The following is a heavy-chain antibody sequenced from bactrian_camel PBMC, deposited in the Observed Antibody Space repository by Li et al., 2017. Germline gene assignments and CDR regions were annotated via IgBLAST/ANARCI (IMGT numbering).Heavy chain of an antibody. CDR3: AAGWSFGVGTLLRRHYNY. D-gene: IGHD3*01. Sequence: QVQLVESGGGSVADGGSLRLSCVVSGYTDNKYPMAWFRQNPGKEREGVAGIDVFGTSDYADSVKGRFTISRDNAKNMVYLQVNSLKAEDTAMYYCAAGWSFGVGTLLRRHYNYWGQGTQVTVS. CDR1: GYTDNKYP. J-gene: IGHJ4*01. V-gene: IGHV3S9*01. CDR2: IDVFGTS.